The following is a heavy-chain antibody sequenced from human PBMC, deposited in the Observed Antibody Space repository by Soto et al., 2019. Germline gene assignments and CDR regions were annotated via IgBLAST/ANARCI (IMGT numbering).Heavy chain of an antibody. D-gene: IGHD1-26*01. CDR1: GYTFTSYG. CDR3: ARDSGSYYYYYGMDV. J-gene: IGHJ6*02. V-gene: IGHV1-18*01. Sequence: QVQLVQSGAEVKKPGASVKVSCKASGYTFTSYGISWVRQAPGQGLEWMGWISAYNGNTNNAQKLQGRVTMTTDTSTSTAYMELRSLRSDDTAVYYCARDSGSYYYYYGMDVWGQGTTVTVSS. CDR2: ISAYNGNT.